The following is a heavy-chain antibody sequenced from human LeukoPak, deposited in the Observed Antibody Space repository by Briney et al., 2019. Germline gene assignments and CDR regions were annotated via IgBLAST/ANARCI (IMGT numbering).Heavy chain of an antibody. CDR3: AKRDQLPG. D-gene: IGHD2-2*01. CDR2: ISDSGGST. J-gene: IGHJ4*02. CDR1: GFTFSSYA. Sequence: GGSLRLSCATPGFTFSSYAMSWVRQAPGKGLEWVSGISDSGGSTYYADSVKGRFTISRDNSKNTLYLQMNSLRAEDTAVYYCAKRDQLPGWGQGTLVAVSS. V-gene: IGHV3-23*01.